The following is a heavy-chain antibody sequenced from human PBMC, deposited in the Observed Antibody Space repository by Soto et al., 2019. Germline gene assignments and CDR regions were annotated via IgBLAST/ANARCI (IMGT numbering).Heavy chain of an antibody. D-gene: IGHD6-6*01. J-gene: IGHJ5*02. V-gene: IGHV4-34*01. CDR3: ARGRRIAANHHNWFDP. Sequence: PSETLSLTCAVYGGSFSVYYWSLIRQPPGKGLEWIGEINHSGSTNYNPSLKSRVTISVDTSKNQFSLKLSPVTAADTAVYYCARGRRIAANHHNWFDPSGQGTLVTVSS. CDR2: INHSGST. CDR1: GGSFSVYY.